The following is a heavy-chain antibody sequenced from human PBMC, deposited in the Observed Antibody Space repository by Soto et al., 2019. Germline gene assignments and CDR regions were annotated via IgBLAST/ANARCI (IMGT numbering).Heavy chain of an antibody. V-gene: IGHV3-13*01. D-gene: IGHD3-16*01. Sequence: EVQLVESGGGLVQPGGSLRLSCAASGFTFSSYDLHWVRQATGKGLEWISGINTAGDTYYPASVKGRFTISRENAKNSLYLKMNSLRAGDTAVYYCARGPSGFGIDYWGQGTLVTVSS. CDR3: ARGPSGFGIDY. J-gene: IGHJ4*02. CDR1: GFTFSSYD. CDR2: INTAGDT.